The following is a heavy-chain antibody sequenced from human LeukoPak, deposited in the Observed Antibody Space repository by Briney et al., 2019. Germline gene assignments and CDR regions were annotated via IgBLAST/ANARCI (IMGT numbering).Heavy chain of an antibody. Sequence: GESLKISCKGSGYSFTAYWIGWVRQMPGKGLEWMGIIYPGDSETRYSPSFEGQVTISADKSISTAYLQWSSLKASGTAMYYCARAHYYDSSGYHPEIAKRGGFDYWGQGTLVTVSS. CDR2: IYPGDSET. CDR1: GYSFTAYW. D-gene: IGHD3-22*01. V-gene: IGHV5-51*01. J-gene: IGHJ4*02. CDR3: ARAHYYDSSGYHPEIAKRGGFDY.